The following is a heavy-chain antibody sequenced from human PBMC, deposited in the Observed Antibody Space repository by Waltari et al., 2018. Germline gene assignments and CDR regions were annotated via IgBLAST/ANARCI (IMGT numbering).Heavy chain of an antibody. D-gene: IGHD1-26*01. CDR1: GFTFGDYA. CDR2: IRIRSKGGTT. J-gene: IGHJ4*02. Sequence: EVQLVESGGGLVQPGQSLRLSCAASGFTFGDYAMVWFRQAPGTGVGWVCFIRIRSKGGTTEYAAPLKGRIYISRDEYRGIFYLEMNRMTTDDTDVYCCSCDFRGQGATWHCGAYWGQGRRVIVDS. V-gene: IGHV3-49*03. CDR3: SCDFRGQGATWHCGAY.